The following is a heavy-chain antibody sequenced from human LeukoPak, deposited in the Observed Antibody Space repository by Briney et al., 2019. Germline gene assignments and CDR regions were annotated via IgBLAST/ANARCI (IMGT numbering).Heavy chain of an antibody. CDR1: GGSVSTGAYS. CDR3: ARKEWFGEFDF. V-gene: IGHV4-30-2*06. Sequence: SETLSLTCAVSGGSVSTGAYSWTWIRQSPGKGLEWIGYRYESGSTYYNPSLKSRVTISIDESKNQLSLKVRSVTAADTAVYYCARKEWFGEFDFWGQGTLVTVSS. D-gene: IGHD3-10*01. CDR2: RYESGST. J-gene: IGHJ4*02.